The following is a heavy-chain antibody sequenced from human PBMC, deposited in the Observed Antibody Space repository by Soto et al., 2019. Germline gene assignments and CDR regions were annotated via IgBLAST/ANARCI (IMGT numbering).Heavy chain of an antibody. CDR1: GFTFSSYA. J-gene: IGHJ4*02. Sequence: PGGSLRLSCAASGFTFSSYAMSWVRQAPGKGLEWVSAISGSGGSTYYADSVKGRFTISRNNSKNTLYLQMNSLRAEDTAVYYCAKDRTIAAAGTPVYYCGQGTLVTVSS. V-gene: IGHV3-23*01. CDR2: ISGSGGST. CDR3: AKDRTIAAAGTPVYY. D-gene: IGHD6-13*01.